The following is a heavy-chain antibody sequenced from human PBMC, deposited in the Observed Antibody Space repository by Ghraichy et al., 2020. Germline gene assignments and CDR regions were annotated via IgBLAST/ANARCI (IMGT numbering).Heavy chain of an antibody. CDR1: GFTFSSYA. J-gene: IGHJ4*02. D-gene: IGHD6-13*01. CDR2: ISSNGGST. CDR3: VKASGGTSSWLYFDY. V-gene: IGHV3-64D*06. Sequence: GGSLRLSCSASGFTFSSYAMHWVRQAPGKGLEYVSAISSNGGSTYYADSVKGRFTISRDNSKNTLYLQMSSLRAEDTAVYYCVKASGGTSSWLYFDYWGQGTLVTVSS.